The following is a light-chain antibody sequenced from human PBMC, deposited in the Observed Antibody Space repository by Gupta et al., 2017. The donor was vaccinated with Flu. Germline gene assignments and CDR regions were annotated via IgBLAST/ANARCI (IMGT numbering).Light chain of an antibody. V-gene: IGLV2-14*01. Sequence: QSALPQPASVSGSPGQSITISCTGTSSDVGGYNYVSWYQQHPGKAPKLMIYEFMNRPSGVSNRFSGSKSGNTASLTISGLQAEDEADYYCSSYTSRSVVFGGGTRLTVL. CDR2: EFM. CDR3: SSYTSRSVV. CDR1: SSDVGGYNY. J-gene: IGLJ3*02.